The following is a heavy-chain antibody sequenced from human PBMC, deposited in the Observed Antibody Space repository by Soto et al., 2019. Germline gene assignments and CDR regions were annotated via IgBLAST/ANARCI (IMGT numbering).Heavy chain of an antibody. D-gene: IGHD3-10*01. CDR1: EFTFITYA. CDR2: ISCSGGST. CDR3: AKVHGSGNYHNFPDY. Sequence: GGSLRLSCASSEFTFITYAITWVRQAPGKGLEWVSLISCSGGSTYYADSVKGRFTISRDNSKDTLYLQMDSLRADDTAVYYCAKVHGSGNYHNFPDYWGQGTLVTVSS. V-gene: IGHV3-23*01. J-gene: IGHJ4*02.